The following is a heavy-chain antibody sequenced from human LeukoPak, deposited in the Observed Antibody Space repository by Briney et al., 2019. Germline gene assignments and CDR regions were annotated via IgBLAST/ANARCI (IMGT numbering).Heavy chain of an antibody. J-gene: IGHJ5*02. CDR2: IKQDGSEK. D-gene: IGHD6-19*01. Sequence: GGSLRLSCAASAFTFSTYWMTWVRQAPGKGLEWVANIKQDGSEKYYIDSVQGRFTISRDNANNSLYLQMNSLRAEDTAVYYCARAGDGAVAGNLGWFDPWGQGTLVTVSS. CDR3: ARAGDGAVAGNLGWFDP. CDR1: AFTFSTYW. V-gene: IGHV3-7*01.